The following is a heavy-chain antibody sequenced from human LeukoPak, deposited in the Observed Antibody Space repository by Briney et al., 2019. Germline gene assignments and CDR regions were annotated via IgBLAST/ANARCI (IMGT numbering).Heavy chain of an antibody. CDR3: ARHLYEFDY. J-gene: IGHJ4*02. D-gene: IGHD2-8*01. CDR1: GGSISSYY. V-gene: IGHV4-4*09. Sequence: SETLSLTCTVSGGSISSYYWSWIRQPPGKGLEWIGYIYTSGSTNYNPSLKSRVTISVDTSKNQSSLKLSSVTAADTAVYYCARHLYEFDYWGQGPLDPVSS. CDR2: IYTSGST.